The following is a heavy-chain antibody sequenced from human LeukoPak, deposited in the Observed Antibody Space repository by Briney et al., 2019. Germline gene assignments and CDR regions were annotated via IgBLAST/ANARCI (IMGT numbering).Heavy chain of an antibody. CDR1: GGSFSGYY. D-gene: IGHD6-19*01. J-gene: IGHJ4*02. CDR3: ARQWLVAPLFYC. V-gene: IGHV4-34*01. CDR2: INHSGST. Sequence: SETLSLTCAVYGGSFSGYYWSWIRQPPGKGLEWIGEINHSGSTNYNPSLRSRVTVSVHTSKNQLSLKLSSVTAADTAVYYCARQWLVAPLFYCWGTGTLVTASS.